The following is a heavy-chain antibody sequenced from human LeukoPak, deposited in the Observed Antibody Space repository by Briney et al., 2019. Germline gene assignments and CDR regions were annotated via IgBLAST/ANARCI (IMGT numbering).Heavy chain of an antibody. Sequence: SETLSLTCTVSGGSISSGDYYWSWIRQPPGKGLEWIGYIYYSGSTNYNPSLKSRVTISVDTSKNQFSLKLSSVTAADTAVYYCARFPIDYNAFDIWGQGTMVTVSS. CDR3: ARFPIDYNAFDI. CDR1: GGSISSGDYY. V-gene: IGHV4-61*08. CDR2: IYYSGST. J-gene: IGHJ3*02. D-gene: IGHD3-9*01.